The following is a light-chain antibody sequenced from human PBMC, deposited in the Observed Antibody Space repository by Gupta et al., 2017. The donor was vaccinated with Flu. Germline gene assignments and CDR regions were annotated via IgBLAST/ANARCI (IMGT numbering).Light chain of an antibody. V-gene: IGKV1-39*01. Sequence: PSSLSASVGDRVTITCRASQIVSNYLNWYQQKPGEAPKVLIHTASSLQSGVPSRFSGSGSGTDFTLTISSLQPEDFATYYCQQTYITPLAFGEGTKLEIK. J-gene: IGKJ2*01. CDR2: TAS. CDR3: QQTYITPLA. CDR1: QIVSNY.